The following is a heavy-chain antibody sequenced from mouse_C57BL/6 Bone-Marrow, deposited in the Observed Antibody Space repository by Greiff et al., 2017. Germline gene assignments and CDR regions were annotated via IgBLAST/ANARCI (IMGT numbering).Heavy chain of an antibody. Sequence: QVQLQQSGAELVRPGSSVKLSCKASGYTFTSYWMDWVKQRPGQGLEWIGNIYPSDSETHYNQKFKDKATLTVDKSSSTAYMQLSSLTSEDSAVYYCARLGYYSNYVFDYWGQGTTLTVSS. CDR3: ARLGYYSNYVFDY. J-gene: IGHJ2*01. CDR2: IYPSDSET. V-gene: IGHV1-61*01. CDR1: GYTFTSYW. D-gene: IGHD2-5*01.